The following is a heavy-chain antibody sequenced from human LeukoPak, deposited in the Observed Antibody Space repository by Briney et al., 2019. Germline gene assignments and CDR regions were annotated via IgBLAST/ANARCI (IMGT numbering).Heavy chain of an antibody. CDR2: IYYSGST. CDR3: ARKGFYRGAFDI. CDR1: GGSISSYY. V-gene: IGHV4-59*01. J-gene: IGHJ3*02. Sequence: SETLSLTCTVSGGSISSYYWSWIRQPPGKGLEWIGYIYYSGSTNYNPSLKSRVTISVDTSKNQFSLKLSSVTAADTAVYYCARKGFYRGAFDIWGQGTLVTVSS. D-gene: IGHD5-12*01.